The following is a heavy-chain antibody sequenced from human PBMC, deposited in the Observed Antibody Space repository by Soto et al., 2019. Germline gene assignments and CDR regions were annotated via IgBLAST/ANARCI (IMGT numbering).Heavy chain of an antibody. D-gene: IGHD6-25*01. V-gene: IGHV4-61*01. J-gene: IGHJ4*02. CDR3: ARSAVDEYTGTHAAHFDY. CDR1: GDSVSSGSYY. Sequence: PAETLSLTCTVSGDSVSSGSYYWSWIRQPPGKGLEWIGYIYYSGSTNYNPSLKSRVTISVDTSKKQFSLKLSSVTDADTAVYYCARSAVDEYTGTHAAHFDYWGQGTLVTVSS. CDR2: IYYSGST.